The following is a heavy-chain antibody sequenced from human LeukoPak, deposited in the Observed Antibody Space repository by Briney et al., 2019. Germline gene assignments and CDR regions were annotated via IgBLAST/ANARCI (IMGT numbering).Heavy chain of an antibody. J-gene: IGHJ4*02. CDR1: GGSFSGYY. V-gene: IGHV4-34*01. Sequence: SETLSLTCAVYGGSFSGYYWSWIRQPPGKGLEWIGEINHSGSTNSNPSLKSRVTISVDTSKNQFSLKLSSVTAADTAVYYCARGSPRRPLVRFDYWGQGTLVTVSS. CDR2: INHSGST. CDR3: ARGSPRRPLVRFDY. D-gene: IGHD3-9*01.